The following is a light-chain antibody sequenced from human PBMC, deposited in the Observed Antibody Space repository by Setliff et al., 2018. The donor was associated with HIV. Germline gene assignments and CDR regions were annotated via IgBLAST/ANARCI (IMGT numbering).Light chain of an antibody. CDR1: SSDVGTYNY. Sequence: QSVLTQPRSVSGSPGQSVTLSCTGSSSDVGTYNYVSWYQQYPGKAPKLIIYDVSKRPSGVPDRFSGSKSGDTASLTISGLQSEDEGDYYCCSYAGTYTYIFGSGTKGTV. CDR3: CSYAGTYTYI. J-gene: IGLJ1*01. V-gene: IGLV2-11*01. CDR2: DVS.